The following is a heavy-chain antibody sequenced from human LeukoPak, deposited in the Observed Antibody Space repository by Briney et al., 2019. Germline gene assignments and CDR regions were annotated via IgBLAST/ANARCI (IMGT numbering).Heavy chain of an antibody. CDR2: IYYSGST. CDR3: ARDRYCSSTSCHNPYGMDV. V-gene: IGHV4-30-4*01. D-gene: IGHD2-2*01. J-gene: IGHJ6*02. Sequence: PSQTLSLTCTVSGGSISSGDYYWSWIRQPPGKGLEWIGYIYYSGSTYYNPSLKSRVTISVDTSKNRFSLKLSSVTAADTAVYYCARDRYCSSTSCHNPYGMDVWGQGTTVTVSS. CDR1: GGSISSGDYY.